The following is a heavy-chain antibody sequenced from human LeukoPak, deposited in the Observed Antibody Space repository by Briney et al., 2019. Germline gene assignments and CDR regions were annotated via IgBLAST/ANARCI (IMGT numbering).Heavy chain of an antibody. CDR3: AKDSAYYDILTGYTALGY. V-gene: IGHV3-23*01. Sequence: GGSLRLSCAASGFTFSSYAMSWVRQAPGKGLEWVSAISGSGGSTYYADSVRGRFTISRDNSKNTLYLQMNSLRAEDTAVYYCAKDSAYYDILTGYTALGYWGQGTLVTVSS. J-gene: IGHJ4*02. D-gene: IGHD3-9*01. CDR2: ISGSGGST. CDR1: GFTFSSYA.